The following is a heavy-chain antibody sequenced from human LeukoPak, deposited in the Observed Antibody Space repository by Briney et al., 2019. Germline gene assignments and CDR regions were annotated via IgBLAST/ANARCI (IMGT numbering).Heavy chain of an antibody. Sequence: GGSLRLSCAASGFTFSNAWMNWVRQAPGNGLEWLGRIKSKTDGGTTDYAAPVKGRFTISRDDSKNTLYLQMNSLKTEDTAVYYCVGYCSGGNCPNAFDNWGQGTMVTVSS. D-gene: IGHD2-15*01. CDR1: GFTFSNAW. J-gene: IGHJ3*02. CDR3: VGYCSGGNCPNAFDN. CDR2: IKSKTDGGTT. V-gene: IGHV3-15*01.